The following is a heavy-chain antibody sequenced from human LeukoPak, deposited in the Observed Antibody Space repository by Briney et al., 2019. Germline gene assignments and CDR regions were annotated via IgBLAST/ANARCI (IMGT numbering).Heavy chain of an antibody. CDR2: VYCGST. D-gene: IGHD1-26*01. V-gene: IGHV4-39*01. CDR1: GASISGSSYY. CDR3: ARWDDGFDI. Sequence: PSETLSLTCTVSGASISGSSYYWAWIRQPPGKGLEYIGSVYCGSTYYNPSLKSRVTISVDTSKNQFSLKLSSVTAAYTAAFYCARWDDGFDIWGQGTMVTVSS. J-gene: IGHJ3*02.